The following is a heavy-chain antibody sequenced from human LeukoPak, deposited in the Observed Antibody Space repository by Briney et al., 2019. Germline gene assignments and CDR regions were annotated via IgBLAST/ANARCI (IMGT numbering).Heavy chain of an antibody. CDR2: ISWNSGSI. Sequence: GRSLRLSCAASGFTFDDYAMHWVRQAPGKGLEWVSGISWNSGSIGYADSVKGRFTISRDNAKNSLYLQMNSLRTEDTALYYCAKRGDAYDSSGYSFDYWGQGTLVTVSS. J-gene: IGHJ4*02. CDR3: AKRGDAYDSSGYSFDY. CDR1: GFTFDDYA. D-gene: IGHD3-22*01. V-gene: IGHV3-9*01.